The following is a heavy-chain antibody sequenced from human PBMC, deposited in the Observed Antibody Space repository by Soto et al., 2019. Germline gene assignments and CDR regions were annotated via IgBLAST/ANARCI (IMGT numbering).Heavy chain of an antibody. CDR2: VSGSGSST. CDR1: GFTFGSYA. CDR3: AKKRGISTTTYWFFGLEV. V-gene: IGHV3-23*01. Sequence: PGGSLRLSCAASGFTFGSYAMSWVRQAPGKGLEWVSDVSGSGSSTFYADSVKGRFTISRDKSKNTLYVEMNSLRAEDTAVYYCAKKRGISTTTYWFFGLEVWGQGTTVTVSS. D-gene: IGHD1-26*01. J-gene: IGHJ6*01.